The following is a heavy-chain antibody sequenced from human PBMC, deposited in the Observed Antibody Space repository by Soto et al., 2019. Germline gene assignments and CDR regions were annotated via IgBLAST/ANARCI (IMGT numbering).Heavy chain of an antibody. Sequence: PSETLSLTCAVYGGSFSGYYWSWIRQPPGKGLEWIGEINHSGSTNYNPSLKSRVTISVDTSKNQFSLKLSSVTAADTAVYYCARVASYSNYYFDYWGQGTLVTVS. V-gene: IGHV4-34*01. CDR3: ARVASYSNYYFDY. CDR2: INHSGST. CDR1: GGSFSGYY. J-gene: IGHJ4*02. D-gene: IGHD4-4*01.